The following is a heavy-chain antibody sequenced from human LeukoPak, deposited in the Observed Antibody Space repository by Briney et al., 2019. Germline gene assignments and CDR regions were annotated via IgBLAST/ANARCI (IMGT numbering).Heavy chain of an antibody. CDR2: ISSSGSTI. D-gene: IGHD6-25*01. CDR1: GFTFSSYE. CDR3: ARESPGAARDY. V-gene: IGHV3-48*03. Sequence: GGSLRLSCAASGFTFSSYEMNWVRQAPGEGLEWVSYISSSGSTIYYADSVKGRFTISRDNAKNSLYLQMNSLRAEDTAVYYCARESPGAARDYWGQGTLITVSS. J-gene: IGHJ4*02.